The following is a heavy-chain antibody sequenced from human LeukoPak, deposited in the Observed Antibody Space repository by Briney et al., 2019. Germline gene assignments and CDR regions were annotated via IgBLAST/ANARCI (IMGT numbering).Heavy chain of an antibody. D-gene: IGHD1-26*01. CDR3: ARNSGSRPPRRPEYFQH. CDR1: GGSISSGSYY. CDR2: IYTSGST. J-gene: IGHJ1*01. V-gene: IGHV4-61*02. Sequence: PSQTLSLTCTVSGGSISSGSYYWSWIRQPAGKGLEWIGRIYTSGSTNYNPSLKSRVTISVDTSKNQFSLKLSSVTAADTAVYYCARNSGSRPPRRPEYFQHWGQGTLVTVSS.